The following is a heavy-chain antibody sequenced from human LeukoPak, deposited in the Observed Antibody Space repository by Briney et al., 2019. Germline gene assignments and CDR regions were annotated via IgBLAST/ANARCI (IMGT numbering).Heavy chain of an antibody. CDR2: IYYHGST. CDR1: GGSISSSNYY. J-gene: IGHJ5*02. D-gene: IGHD2-2*01. CDR3: AREVDAAAAYNWFDP. V-gene: IGHV4-39*07. Sequence: SETLSLTCTVSGGSISSSNYYWGWIRQPPGKGLEWIGTIYYHGSTYYNPSLKSRVTISVDTSKNQSSLKLTSVTAADTAVYYCAREVDAAAAYNWFDPWGQGTLVTVSS.